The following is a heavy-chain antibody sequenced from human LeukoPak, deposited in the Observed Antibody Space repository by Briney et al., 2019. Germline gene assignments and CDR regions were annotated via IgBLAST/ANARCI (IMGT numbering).Heavy chain of an antibody. Sequence: PGGSLRLSCAASGFTFSIYAMSWVRQAPGKGLEWVSGISHNGGRTYYADSVKGRFTISRDNSKNTLYLQMNSLRAEDTAVYYCAKDQDYDSSGLLRFYMDAWGTGTTVTVSS. D-gene: IGHD3-22*01. CDR2: ISHNGGRT. CDR1: GFTFSIYA. V-gene: IGHV3-23*01. CDR3: AKDQDYDSSGLLRFYMDA. J-gene: IGHJ6*03.